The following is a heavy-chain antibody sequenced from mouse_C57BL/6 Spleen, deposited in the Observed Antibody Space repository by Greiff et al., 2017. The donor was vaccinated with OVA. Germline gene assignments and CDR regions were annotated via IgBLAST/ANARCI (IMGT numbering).Heavy chain of an antibody. D-gene: IGHD2-4*01. CDR1: GYTFTSYW. V-gene: IGHV1-72*01. Sequence: QVQLQQPGAELVKPGASVKLSCKASGYTFTSYWMHWVKQRPGRGLEWIGRIDPNSGGTKYNEKFKSKATLTVDKPSSTAYMQLSSLTSEDSAVYYCARDWEDDYDSRWFAYWGQGTLVTVSA. CDR2: IDPNSGGT. J-gene: IGHJ3*01. CDR3: ARDWEDDYDSRWFAY.